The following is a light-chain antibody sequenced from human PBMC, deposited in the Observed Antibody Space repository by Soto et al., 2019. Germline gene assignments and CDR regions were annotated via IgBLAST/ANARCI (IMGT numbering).Light chain of an antibody. Sequence: DIQMTQSPSSRSASVGDRVTITCRASQSISSYLNWYQQKPGKAPKLLIYAASSLQSGVPSRFSGSGSGTDFTLTISSLQPEDFATYYCQQSYSTPYTFGQGTK. V-gene: IGKV1-39*01. CDR3: QQSYSTPYT. J-gene: IGKJ2*01. CDR2: AAS. CDR1: QSISSY.